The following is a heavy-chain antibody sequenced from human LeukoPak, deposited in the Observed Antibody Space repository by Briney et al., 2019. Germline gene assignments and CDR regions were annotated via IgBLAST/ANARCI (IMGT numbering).Heavy chain of an antibody. CDR3: ARPPYPYYYDSSDEWAFDI. V-gene: IGHV1-3*01. CDR2: INADNHNT. J-gene: IGHJ3*02. Sequence: ASVKVSCKASGYTFTGYYIHWVRQAPGQGLEWMGWINADNHNTKYSQKFQGRVTITGDTSASTAYLELSSLRSEDSAVYYCARPPYPYYYDSSDEWAFDIWGQGTMVTVSS. D-gene: IGHD3-22*01. CDR1: GYTFTGYY.